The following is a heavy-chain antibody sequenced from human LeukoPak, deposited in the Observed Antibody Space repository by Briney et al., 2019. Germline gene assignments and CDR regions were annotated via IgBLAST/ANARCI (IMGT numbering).Heavy chain of an antibody. Sequence: GRSLRLSCAASGFTFSSYGMHWVRQAPGKGLEWVAVISYDGSNKYYADSVKGRFTISGDNPKNTLYLQMNSLRAEDTAVYYCAKDSRSLRYFDWSDYWGQGTLVTVSS. D-gene: IGHD3-9*01. V-gene: IGHV3-30*18. CDR3: AKDSRSLRYFDWSDY. J-gene: IGHJ4*02. CDR2: ISYDGSNK. CDR1: GFTFSSYG.